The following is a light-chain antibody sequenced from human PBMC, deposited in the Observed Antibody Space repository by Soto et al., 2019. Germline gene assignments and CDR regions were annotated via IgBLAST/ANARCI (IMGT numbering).Light chain of an antibody. J-gene: IGLJ1*01. CDR1: SSDVGGYNY. Sequence: QAVVTQPPSASGSPGQSVTISCTGTSSDVGGYNYVSWYQQHPGKAPKLMVYEVSKRPSGVPDRFSGSKSGNTASLTVSGLQAEDEADYYCSSYAGSNSHVFGTGTKLTVL. V-gene: IGLV2-8*01. CDR3: SSYAGSNSHV. CDR2: EVS.